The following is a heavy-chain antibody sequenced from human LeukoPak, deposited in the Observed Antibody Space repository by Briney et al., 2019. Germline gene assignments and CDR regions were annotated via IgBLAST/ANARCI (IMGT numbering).Heavy chain of an antibody. Sequence: GESLKISCQGSGYSFPSHWIGWVRHIPGTGLEWMGIIYPLDSEIRISPSFQGQVTISADKSLTTAYLQWNTLRASDTAMYYCVVAEVGVTGFYAYWGQGTLVTVSS. CDR2: IYPLDSEI. CDR3: VVAEVGVTGFYAY. CDR1: GYSFPSHW. D-gene: IGHD3-3*01. J-gene: IGHJ4*02. V-gene: IGHV5-51*01.